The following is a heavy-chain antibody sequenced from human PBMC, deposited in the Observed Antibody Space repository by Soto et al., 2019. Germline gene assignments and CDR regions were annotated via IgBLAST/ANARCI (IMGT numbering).Heavy chain of an antibody. J-gene: IGHJ3*02. Sequence: RASVKVSCKASGYTFTSYGISWVRQAPGQGLEWMGWMSANNGNTNYAQKLQGRVTMTTNTSISTAYMELRSLRSEDTAVYYCARDQGDAFDIWGQGTMVTVSS. CDR3: ARDQGDAFDI. CDR1: GYTFTSYG. CDR2: MSANNGNT. V-gene: IGHV1-18*01.